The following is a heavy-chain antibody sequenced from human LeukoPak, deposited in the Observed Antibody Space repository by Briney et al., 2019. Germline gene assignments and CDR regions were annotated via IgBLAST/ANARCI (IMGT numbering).Heavy chain of an antibody. CDR2: ISYDGSNK. D-gene: IGHD2-2*01. V-gene: IGHV3-30-3*01. CDR1: GFTFSSYA. CDR3: ARDGLVVVPAAIFGPLNERHHYFDY. Sequence: PGGSLRLSCAASGFTFSSYAMHWVRQAPGKGLEWVAVISYDGSNKYYADSVKGRFTISRDNSKNTLYLQMNSLRAEDTAVYYCARDGLVVVPAAIFGPLNERHHYFDYWGQGTLVTVSS. J-gene: IGHJ4*02.